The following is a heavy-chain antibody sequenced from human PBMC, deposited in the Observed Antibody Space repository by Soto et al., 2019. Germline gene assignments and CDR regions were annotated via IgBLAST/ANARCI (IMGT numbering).Heavy chain of an antibody. CDR3: ARVSGYDFLDPFDY. D-gene: IGHD5-12*01. J-gene: IGHJ4*02. CDR2: IYYSGST. Sequence: SETLSLTCTVSGGSISSSSYYWGWIRQPPGKGLEWIGSIYYSGSTYYNPSLKSRVTISVDTSKNQFSLKLSSVTAADTAVYYCARVSGYDFLDPFDYWGQGTLVTVSS. CDR1: GGSISSSSYY. V-gene: IGHV4-39*01.